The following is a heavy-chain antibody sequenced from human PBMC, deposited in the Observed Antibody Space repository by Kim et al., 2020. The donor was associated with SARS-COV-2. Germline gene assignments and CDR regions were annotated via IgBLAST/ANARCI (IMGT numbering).Heavy chain of an antibody. Sequence: SQTLSLTCTVSGGSITNNKYYWGWIRQPPGKRLEWIGNIYYSGSTFYNPSLESRVTISVDTSKNQFSLKLRSVTAADTAVYYCAGEYTSGWSYYFDYWGQ. J-gene: IGHJ4*02. CDR2: IYYSGST. CDR3: AGEYTSGWSYYFDY. D-gene: IGHD6-19*01. CDR1: GGSITNNKYY. V-gene: IGHV4-39*07.